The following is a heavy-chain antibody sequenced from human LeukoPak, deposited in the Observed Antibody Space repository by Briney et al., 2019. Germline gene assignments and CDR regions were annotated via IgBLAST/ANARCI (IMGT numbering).Heavy chain of an antibody. J-gene: IGHJ4*02. CDR2: LSGGTDIT. CDR3: AKEMRFGGAEDY. V-gene: IGHV3-23*01. Sequence: GGSLRLSCATSGFTFSNYPMSWVRQAPGRGLEWVSALSGGTDITYHADSVKGRFTISRDNSKSTLYLQMNSLRVDDTAIYYCAKEMRFGGAEDYWGQGTLVTVSS. D-gene: IGHD3-10*01. CDR1: GFTFSNYP.